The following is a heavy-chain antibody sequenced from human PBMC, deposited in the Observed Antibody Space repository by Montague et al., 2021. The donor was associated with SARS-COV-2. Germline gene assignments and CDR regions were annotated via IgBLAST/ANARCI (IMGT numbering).Heavy chain of an antibody. V-gene: IGHV4-34*01. J-gene: IGHJ4*02. D-gene: IGHD2-8*02. Sequence: SETLSLTCAVYGGSFSGYYWSWIRPPPGKGLEWIGEINHSGSTNYNPSLKNRVTISVDTSKNQFSLKLSSVTAADTAVYSCARHHPVGGVRPWGQGTLVTVSS. CDR3: ARHHPVGGVRP. CDR2: INHSGST. CDR1: GGSFSGYY.